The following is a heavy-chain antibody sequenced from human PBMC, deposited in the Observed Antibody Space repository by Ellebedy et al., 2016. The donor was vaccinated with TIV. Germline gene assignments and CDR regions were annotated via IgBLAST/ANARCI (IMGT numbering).Heavy chain of an antibody. CDR2: ISGSSDYI. D-gene: IGHD6-19*01. J-gene: IGHJ4*02. Sequence: GGSLRLSCATSGFTFSDYNMNWVRQAPGKGLEWVASISGSSDYIYFPDSMKGRFTISRDNAKNSLYLQMNSLRAEDTAVYYCARDMGYSSGWHYFDFWGQGTLVTVSS. V-gene: IGHV3-21*06. CDR3: ARDMGYSSGWHYFDF. CDR1: GFTFSDYN.